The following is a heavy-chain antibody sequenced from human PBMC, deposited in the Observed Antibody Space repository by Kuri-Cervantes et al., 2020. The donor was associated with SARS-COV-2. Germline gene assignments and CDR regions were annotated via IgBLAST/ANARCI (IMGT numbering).Heavy chain of an antibody. D-gene: IGHD3-3*01. CDR3: ARGLFSWSGYYGYYYMDV. V-gene: IGHV6-1*01. J-gene: IGHJ6*03. CDR1: GDSVSSNSAA. Sequence: SCAISGDSVSSNSAAWNWIRQSPSRGLEWLGRTYYRSKWYNDYAVSVKSRITINPDTSMNQFSLKLSSVTAADTAVYYCARGLFSWSGYYGYYYMDVWGKGTTVTVSS. CDR2: TYYRSKWYN.